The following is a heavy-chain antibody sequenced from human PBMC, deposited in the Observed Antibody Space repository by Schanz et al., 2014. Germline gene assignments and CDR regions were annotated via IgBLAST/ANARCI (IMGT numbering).Heavy chain of an antibody. CDR2: ICSSGNTI. V-gene: IGHV3-11*01. D-gene: IGHD3-9*01. J-gene: IGHJ4*02. CDR1: GFTVSSNH. CDR3: ARDSRPNYDFLTAYYSIDY. Sequence: GQLAESGGGLVQPGGSLRLSCAVSGFTVSSNHMSWVRQAPGKGLEWVSYICSSGNTIYYADSVKGRFTISRDNAKNSLYLQMNSLRAEDTAVVYCARDSRPNYDFLTAYYSIDYWGQGTLVTVSS.